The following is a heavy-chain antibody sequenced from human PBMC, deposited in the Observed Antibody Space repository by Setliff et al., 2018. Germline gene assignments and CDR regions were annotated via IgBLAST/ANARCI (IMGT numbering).Heavy chain of an antibody. CDR2: IYSDGSA. D-gene: IGHD3-3*01. CDR1: GGIIYDHW. V-gene: IGHV4-4*07. J-gene: IGHJ4*02. Sequence: PSETLSLTCSVSGGIIYDHWWTWIRQPPGAGLEWIGRIYSDGSADYNSSLASRVSISVDKSNNQFFLKLTSLTAADTALYFCARERQGGFLEWAPFDSWGQGVLVTVSS. CDR3: ARERQGGFLEWAPFDS.